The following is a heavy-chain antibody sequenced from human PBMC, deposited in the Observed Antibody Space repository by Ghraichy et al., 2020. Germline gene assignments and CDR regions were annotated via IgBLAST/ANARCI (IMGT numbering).Heavy chain of an antibody. CDR2: ISGSGGST. D-gene: IGHD6-6*01. Sequence: GESLNISCAASGFTFSSYAMSWVRQAPGKGLEWVSAISGSGGSTYYADSVKGRFTISRDNSKNTLYLQMNSLRAEDTAVYYCAKSVGAKAAPDYWGQGTLVTVSS. J-gene: IGHJ4*02. CDR3: AKSVGAKAAPDY. V-gene: IGHV3-23*01. CDR1: GFTFSSYA.